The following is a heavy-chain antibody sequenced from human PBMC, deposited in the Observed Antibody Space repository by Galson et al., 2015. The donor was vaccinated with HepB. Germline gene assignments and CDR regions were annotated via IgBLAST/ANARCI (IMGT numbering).Heavy chain of an antibody. D-gene: IGHD1-26*01. CDR3: ARGNRPGIVEPWSWFDP. CDR1: GGSFSGYY. J-gene: IGHJ5*02. CDR2: INHSGST. Sequence: LSLTCAVYGGSFSGYYWSWIRQPPGKGLEWIGEINHSGSTNYNPSLKSRVTISVDTSKNQFSLKLSSVTAADTAVYYCARGNRPGIVEPWSWFDPWGQGTLVTVSS. V-gene: IGHV4-34*01.